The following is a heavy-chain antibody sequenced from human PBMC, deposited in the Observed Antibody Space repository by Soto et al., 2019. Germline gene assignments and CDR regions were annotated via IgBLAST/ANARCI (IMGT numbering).Heavy chain of an antibody. CDR1: GFPLYGYA. D-gene: IGHD1-1*01. CDR3: AKDTGTRRTYYFDY. CDR2: ISWNSGSI. Sequence: GGSLRLSCAASGFPLYGYAMHWGRQAPGKGLEWVSGISWNSGSIGYADSVKGRFTISRDNAKNSLYLQMNSLRAEDTALYYCAKDTGTRRTYYFDYWGQGTLVTVS. J-gene: IGHJ4*02. V-gene: IGHV3-9*01.